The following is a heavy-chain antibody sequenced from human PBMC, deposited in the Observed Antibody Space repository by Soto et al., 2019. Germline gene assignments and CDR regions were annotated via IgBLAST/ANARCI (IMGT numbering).Heavy chain of an antibody. D-gene: IGHD2-2*01. CDR2: ISSSGSTI. CDR1: GFTFSDYY. V-gene: IGHV3-11*01. Sequence: QVQLVESGGGLVKPGGSLRLSCAASGFTFSDYYMSWIRQAPGKGLEWVSYISSSGSTIYYADSVKGRFTISRDNAKNSLNLQMNSLRAEDTAVSYCARCIGYCSSTSCYGDYFDYWGQGTLVTVSS. J-gene: IGHJ4*02. CDR3: ARCIGYCSSTSCYGDYFDY.